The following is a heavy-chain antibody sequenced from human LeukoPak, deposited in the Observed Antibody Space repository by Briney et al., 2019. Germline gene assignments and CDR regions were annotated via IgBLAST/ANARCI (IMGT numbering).Heavy chain of an antibody. D-gene: IGHD2-15*01. CDR3: ARSGYCSGGSCYPEDYFDY. V-gene: IGHV4-38-2*01. CDR1: GYSISSGYY. Sequence: NASEPLSLTCAVSGYSISSGYYWGWIRQPPGTGLEWIGSIYHSGSTYYNPSLKSRVTISVDTSKNQFSLKLSSVTAADTAVYYCARSGYCSGGSCYPEDYFDYWGQGTLVTVSS. CDR2: IYHSGST. J-gene: IGHJ4*02.